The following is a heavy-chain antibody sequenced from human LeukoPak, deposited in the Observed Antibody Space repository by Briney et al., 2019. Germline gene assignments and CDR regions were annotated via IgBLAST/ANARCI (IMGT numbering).Heavy chain of an antibody. D-gene: IGHD4-23*01. CDR3: ARATNGGNTIDY. Sequence: ASVKVSYKASGYSFSGYYLHWVRQAPGQGLEWMGWIDPKRDPKRGGTNYAQNFQGRVTMTRDTSLSTAYMELTSLTFDDTAVYYCARATNGGNTIDYWGQGTLVTVSS. CDR2: IDPKRDPKRGGT. V-gene: IGHV1-2*02. CDR1: GYSFSGYY. J-gene: IGHJ4*02.